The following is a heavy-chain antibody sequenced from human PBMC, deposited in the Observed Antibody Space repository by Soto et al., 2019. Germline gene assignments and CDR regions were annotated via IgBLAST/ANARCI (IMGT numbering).Heavy chain of an antibody. CDR2: ISYDGSNK. CDR3: AKDLVSRWVDSSSWYPCYYGMDV. D-gene: IGHD6-13*01. Sequence: QVQLVESGGGVVQPGRSLRLSCAASGFTFSSYGMHWVRQAPGKGLEWVAVISYDGSNKYYADSVKGRFTISRDNSKNTLYLQMNSLRAEDTAVYYCAKDLVSRWVDSSSWYPCYYGMDVWGQGTTVTVSS. J-gene: IGHJ6*02. CDR1: GFTFSSYG. V-gene: IGHV3-30*18.